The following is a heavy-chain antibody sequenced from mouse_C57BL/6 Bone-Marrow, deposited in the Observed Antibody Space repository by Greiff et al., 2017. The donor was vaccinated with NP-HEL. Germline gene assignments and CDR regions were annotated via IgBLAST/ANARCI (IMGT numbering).Heavy chain of an antibody. CDR2: IDPSDSYT. J-gene: IGHJ3*01. Sequence: QVQLQQPGAELVMPGASVKLSCKASGYTFTSYWMHWVKQRPGQGLEWIGEIDPSDSYTKYNQKFKGKSTLTVDKSSSTAYMQLSRLTSEDSSVYYCARRIYYDYDWFAYWGQGTLVTVSA. D-gene: IGHD2-4*01. V-gene: IGHV1-69*01. CDR1: GYTFTSYW. CDR3: ARRIYYDYDWFAY.